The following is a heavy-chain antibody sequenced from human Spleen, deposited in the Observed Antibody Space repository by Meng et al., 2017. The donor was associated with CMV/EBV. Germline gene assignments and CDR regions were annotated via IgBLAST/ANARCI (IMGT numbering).Heavy chain of an antibody. CDR3: ARALYDFWSGYYEYYYYYGMDV. V-gene: IGHV4-34*01. CDR1: GGSFSAYY. CDR2: INHGGST. J-gene: IGHJ6*02. Sequence: SETLSLTCAVYGGSFSAYYWNWIRQPPGKGLEWIGEINHGGSTNYNPSLKSRVTISVDTSKNQFSLKLSSVTAADTAVYYCARALYDFWSGYYEYYYYYGMDVWGQGTTVTVSS. D-gene: IGHD3-3*01.